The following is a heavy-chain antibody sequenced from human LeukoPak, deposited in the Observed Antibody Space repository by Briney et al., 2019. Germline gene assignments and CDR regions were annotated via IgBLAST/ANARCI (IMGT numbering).Heavy chain of an antibody. CDR1: GFTFSSYG. CDR3: ANLLRWEPY. CDR2: ISYDGSNK. D-gene: IGHD4-23*01. Sequence: KSGGSLRLSCAASGFTFSSYGMHWVRQAPGKGLEWVAVISYDGSNKYYADSVKGRFTISRDNSKNTLYLQMNSLRAEDTAVYYCANLLRWEPYWGQGTLVTVSS. J-gene: IGHJ4*02. V-gene: IGHV3-30*18.